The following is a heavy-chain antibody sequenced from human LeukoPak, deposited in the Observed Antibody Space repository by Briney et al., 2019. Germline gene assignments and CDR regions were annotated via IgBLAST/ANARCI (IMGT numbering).Heavy chain of an antibody. CDR3: ARGGGRVPILTGYYSHFDY. D-gene: IGHD3-9*01. Sequence: PGGSLRLSCAASGFTFSSYSMNWVRQAPGKGLEWVSSISSSSTYIYYADSVKGRFTISRDNAKNSLYLQMNSLRAEDTAVYYCARGGGRVPILTGYYSHFDYWGQGTLVTVSS. V-gene: IGHV3-21*01. CDR1: GFTFSSYS. CDR2: ISSSSTYI. J-gene: IGHJ4*02.